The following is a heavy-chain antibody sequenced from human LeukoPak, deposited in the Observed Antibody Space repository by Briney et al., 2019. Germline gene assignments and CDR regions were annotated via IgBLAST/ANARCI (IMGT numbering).Heavy chain of an antibody. CDR2: IYTNGNT. CDR3: ACGVVPAALIDY. J-gene: IGHJ4*02. Sequence: SETLSLTCTVSGGPFRNFFWTWLRQPAGKGLEWIGRIYTNGNTNYNASLKSRVAMSVDTSKNQFFLNLTSVTAADTAVYYCACGVVPAALIDYWGQGTLVTVSS. CDR1: GGPFRNFF. D-gene: IGHD2-2*01. V-gene: IGHV4-4*07.